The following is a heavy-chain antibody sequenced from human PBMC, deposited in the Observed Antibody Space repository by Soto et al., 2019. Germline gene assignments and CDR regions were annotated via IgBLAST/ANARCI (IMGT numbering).Heavy chain of an antibody. J-gene: IGHJ6*02. V-gene: IGHV4-4*02. Sequence: PSETLSLTCAVSGVSISSSNWWSWVRQPPGKGLEWIGEIYHSGSTNYNPSLKSRVTISVDKSKNQFSLKLSSVTAADTAVYYCARVPIAAAGKRRYYYYGMDVWGQGTTVTVSS. CDR3: ARVPIAAAGKRRYYYYGMDV. D-gene: IGHD6-13*01. CDR2: IYHSGST. CDR1: GVSISSSNW.